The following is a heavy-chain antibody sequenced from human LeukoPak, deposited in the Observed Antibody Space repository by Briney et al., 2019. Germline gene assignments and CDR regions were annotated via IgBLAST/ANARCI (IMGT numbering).Heavy chain of an antibody. CDR3: AKAVAGIASPIDC. CDR2: ISWNSDTI. D-gene: IGHD6-13*01. J-gene: IGHJ4*02. Sequence: GGSLRPSCAASGFTFDVYAMHWVRQAPGKGLEWVSGISWNSDTIAYADSVKGRFTISRDNAKNSLSLQMNSLRAEDTALYYCAKAVAGIASPIDCWGQGTLVTVSS. V-gene: IGHV3-9*01. CDR1: GFTFDVYA.